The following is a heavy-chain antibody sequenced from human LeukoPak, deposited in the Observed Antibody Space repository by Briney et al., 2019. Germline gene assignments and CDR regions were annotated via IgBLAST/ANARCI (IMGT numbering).Heavy chain of an antibody. V-gene: IGHV3-23*01. CDR3: AKRPVIVLMVYAHFDY. CDR1: GLSGRLYA. D-gene: IGHD2-8*01. J-gene: IGHJ4*02. CDR2: ISSSGGRT. Sequence: PGGSQRLSCAASGLSGRLYAMSWVRQAPGKGLEWVSGISSSGGRTYYSDSVEGRFTISRDNSKNTLYLQMNSLRAEDTAVYYCAKRPVIVLMVYAHFDYWGQGTLVTVSS.